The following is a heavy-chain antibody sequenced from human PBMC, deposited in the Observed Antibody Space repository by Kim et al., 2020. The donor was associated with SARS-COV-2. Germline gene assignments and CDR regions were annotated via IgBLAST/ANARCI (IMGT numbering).Heavy chain of an antibody. CDR3: ASFSTSAAASSGY. CDR1: GFTISSYS. V-gene: IGHV3-21*01. CDR2: VSGRSDYI. J-gene: IGHJ4*02. Sequence: GGSLRLSCAASGFTISSYSMKWVRQAPGKGLEWVSSVSGRSDYIHYADSVKGRFTMSRDNARNSLYLQMNTLRADDTAVYYCASFSTSAAASSGYWGQGTLVTVSS. D-gene: IGHD6-13*01.